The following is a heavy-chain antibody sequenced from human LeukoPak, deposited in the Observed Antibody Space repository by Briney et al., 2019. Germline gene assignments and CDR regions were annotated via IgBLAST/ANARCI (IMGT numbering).Heavy chain of an antibody. CDR1: GFTFSSYA. J-gene: IGHJ4*02. V-gene: IGHV3-23*01. CDR3: AKASAMIVVVSKHFDY. Sequence: PGGSLRLSCAASGFTFSSYAMSWVRQAPGKGLEWVSTISDSGGSTYYADSVKGRFTISRDNSKNTLYLQMNSLRAEDTAVYYCAKASAMIVVVSKHFDYWGQGTLATVSS. D-gene: IGHD3-22*01. CDR2: ISDSGGST.